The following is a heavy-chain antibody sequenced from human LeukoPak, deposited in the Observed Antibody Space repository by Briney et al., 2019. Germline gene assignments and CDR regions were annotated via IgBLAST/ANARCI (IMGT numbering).Heavy chain of an antibody. J-gene: IGHJ4*02. Sequence: GASVKVSCKASGYTFINYAISWVRQAPGQGLEWMGWISAYNGNTNYAQKLQGRVTMTTDTSTSTAHMELRSLRSDDAAVYYCARADSSGWYLRGYFDYWGQGTLVTVSS. CDR3: ARADSSGWYLRGYFDY. CDR1: GYTFINYA. V-gene: IGHV1-18*01. CDR2: ISAYNGNT. D-gene: IGHD6-19*01.